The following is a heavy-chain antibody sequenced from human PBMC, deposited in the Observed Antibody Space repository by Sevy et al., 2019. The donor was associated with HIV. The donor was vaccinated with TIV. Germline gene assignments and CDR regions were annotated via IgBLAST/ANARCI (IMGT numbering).Heavy chain of an antibody. Sequence: ASVKVSCKASGYTFTSYGIAWVRQAPGQGLEWMGWISAYDGNTNYAREFQGRLTMTTDTSTTTVYMDLRSLRSDDTAVYYCAFTKGVFGVVMTSFFFDFWGQGTPVTVSS. CDR3: AFTKGVFGVVMTSFFFDF. V-gene: IGHV1-18*01. J-gene: IGHJ4*02. D-gene: IGHD3-3*01. CDR1: GYTFTSYG. CDR2: ISAYDGNT.